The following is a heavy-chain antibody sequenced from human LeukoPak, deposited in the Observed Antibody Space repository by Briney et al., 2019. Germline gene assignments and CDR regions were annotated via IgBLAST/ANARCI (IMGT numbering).Heavy chain of an antibody. CDR3: ARDGGIVVAGTSWFDP. Sequence: SVKVSCKASGGTFSSYAISWVRQAPGQGLEWMGGIIPIFGTANYAQKFQGRVTITADKSTSTAYMELSSLRSEDTAVYYCARDGGIVVAGTSWFDPWGQGTLVTVSS. CDR1: GGTFSSYA. D-gene: IGHD6-19*01. J-gene: IGHJ5*02. V-gene: IGHV1-69*06. CDR2: IIPIFGTA.